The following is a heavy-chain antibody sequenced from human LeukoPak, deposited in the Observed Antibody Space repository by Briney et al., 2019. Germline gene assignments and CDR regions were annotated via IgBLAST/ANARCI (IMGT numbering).Heavy chain of an antibody. V-gene: IGHV4-39*01. CDR2: INYSGST. Sequence: SETLSLTCTVSGGSISSTSYYWGWIRQPPGKGLEWIGTINYSGSTYYNPSLKSRVTISVDTSKNQISLKLNSVTAADTAMYYCAKMGPPLPPFQPGGQGTLATVSS. CDR1: GGSISSTSYY. J-gene: IGHJ1*01. CDR3: AKMGPPLPPFQP. D-gene: IGHD2-8*01.